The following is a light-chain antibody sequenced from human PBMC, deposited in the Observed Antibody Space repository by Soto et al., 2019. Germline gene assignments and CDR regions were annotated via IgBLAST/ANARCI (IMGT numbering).Light chain of an antibody. CDR2: KAS. J-gene: IGKJ1*01. CDR3: QHYKSYSEA. Sequence: DIEMTQSPSSVSASVGDRVTIXXRASKGISSWLAWYQQKPGKAPRXLIYKASTLKSGVPSRFSGSGSGTEFTLTISSLQPDDFATYYCQHYKSYSEAFGQGTKVDIK. CDR1: KGISSW. V-gene: IGKV1-5*03.